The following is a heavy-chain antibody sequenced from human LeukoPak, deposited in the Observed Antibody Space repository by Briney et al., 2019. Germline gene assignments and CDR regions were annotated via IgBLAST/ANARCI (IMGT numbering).Heavy chain of an antibody. CDR2: ITDNGGGT. J-gene: IGHJ4*02. CDR3: AKDGRNYFDY. D-gene: IGHD1-26*01. CDR1: GLTFSSHA. V-gene: IGHV3-43*02. Sequence: GGSLRLSCVTSGLTFSSHAMTWVRQAPGKGLEWVSGITDNGGGTYYADSVKGRFTISRDNSKNSLYLQMNSLRPEDTALYYCAKDGRNYFDYWGQGTLVTVSS.